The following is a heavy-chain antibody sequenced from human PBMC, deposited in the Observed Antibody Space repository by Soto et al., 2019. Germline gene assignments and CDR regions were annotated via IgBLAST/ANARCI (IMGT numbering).Heavy chain of an antibody. CDR1: GYSFTSYW. V-gene: IGHV5-51*01. CDR3: ARLIAPADDYYYYYGMDV. Sequence: GESLKISCKGSGYSFTSYWIGWVRQMPGKGLEWMGIIYPGDSDTRYSPSFQGQVTISADKSISTAYLQWSSLKASDTAMYYCARLIAPADDYYYYYGMDVWGQGTTVTAP. D-gene: IGHD3-16*02. CDR2: IYPGDSDT. J-gene: IGHJ6*02.